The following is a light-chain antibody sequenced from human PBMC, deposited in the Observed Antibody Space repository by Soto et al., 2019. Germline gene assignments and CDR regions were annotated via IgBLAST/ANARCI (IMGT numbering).Light chain of an antibody. CDR2: STN. CDR3: QSYDSTLSARYV. CDR1: SGSVSTGYH. Sequence: QTVVTQEPSFSVSPGGTVTLTCGLSSGSVSTGYHPCWYQQTPGQAPRTLIYSTNIRSSGVPDRFSGSILGNKAALTITGAQADDECDYYCQSYDSTLSARYVFGTGTKLTVL. V-gene: IGLV8-61*01. J-gene: IGLJ1*01.